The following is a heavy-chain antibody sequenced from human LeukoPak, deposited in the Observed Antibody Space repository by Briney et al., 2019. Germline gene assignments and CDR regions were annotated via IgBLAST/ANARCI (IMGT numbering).Heavy chain of an antibody. CDR3: ARVVYYDSSVYSFDY. D-gene: IGHD3-22*01. V-gene: IGHV1-46*01. J-gene: IGHJ4*02. CDR2: INPSDGST. CDR1: GYTFTSYY. Sequence: GASVKVSCKASGYTFTSYYIHWVRQAPGQGLEWMGIINPSDGSTSYAQNFQGRVTMTRDTSTSTLYMELSSLRSEDTAVYFCARVVYYDSSVYSFDYWGQGTLVTVSS.